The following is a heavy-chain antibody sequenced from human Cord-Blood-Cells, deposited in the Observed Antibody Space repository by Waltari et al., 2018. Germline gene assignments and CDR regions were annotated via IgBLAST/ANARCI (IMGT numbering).Heavy chain of an antibody. CDR1: GGSFSGYY. Sequence: QVQLQQWGAGLLKPSETLSLTCAVYGGSFSGYYWSWIRQTPGKGLEWIGEINHSGSTNYNPSLKSRVTISVDTSKNQFSLKLSSVTAADTAVYYCARGHGANWGLGSWFDPWGQGTLVTVSS. V-gene: IGHV4-34*01. D-gene: IGHD7-27*01. J-gene: IGHJ5*02. CDR2: INHSGST. CDR3: ARGHGANWGLGSWFDP.